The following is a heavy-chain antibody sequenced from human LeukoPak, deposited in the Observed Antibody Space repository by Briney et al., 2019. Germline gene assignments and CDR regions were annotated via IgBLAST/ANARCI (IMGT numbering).Heavy chain of an antibody. J-gene: IGHJ4*02. CDR1: GFTFSNAW. CDR2: IKSKTDGGTT. CDR3: AKDSLTLPKIYDSSGYLDY. D-gene: IGHD3-22*01. V-gene: IGHV3-15*01. Sequence: GGSLRLSCAASGFTFSNAWMSWVRQAPGKGLEWVGRIKSKTDGGTTDYAAPVKGRFTISRDDSKNTLYLQMNSLRAEDTAVYYCAKDSLTLPKIYDSSGYLDYWGQGTLVTVSS.